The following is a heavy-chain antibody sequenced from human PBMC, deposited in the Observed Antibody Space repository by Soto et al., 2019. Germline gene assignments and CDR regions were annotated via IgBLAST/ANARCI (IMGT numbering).Heavy chain of an antibody. CDR1: EFTFISYS. V-gene: IGHV3-21*01. Sequence: PGGSQIHSCTASEFTFISYSMNWVRQTPGKGLEWVSSISSISSYIYYADSVKGRFTISRDNAKNSLYLQMNSLRAEDTAVYYCAREGVEMATNDYWGQGTLVTVFS. J-gene: IGHJ4*02. D-gene: IGHD5-12*01. CDR2: ISSISSYI. CDR3: AREGVEMATNDY.